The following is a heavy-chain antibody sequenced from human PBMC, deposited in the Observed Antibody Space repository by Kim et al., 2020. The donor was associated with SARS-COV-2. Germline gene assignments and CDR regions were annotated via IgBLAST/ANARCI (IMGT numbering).Heavy chain of an antibody. J-gene: IGHJ6*02. Sequence: SETLSLTCTVSGGSISSGDYYWSWIRQPPGKGLEWIGYIYYSGSTYYNPSLKIRVTISVDTSKNQFSLKLTTVTAADTAVYYCARVPQAVAGFYYYYYGMDVWGQGTTVTVSS. V-gene: IGHV4-30-4*01. CDR1: GGSISSGDYY. CDR2: IYYSGST. D-gene: IGHD6-19*01. CDR3: ARVPQAVAGFYYYYYGMDV.